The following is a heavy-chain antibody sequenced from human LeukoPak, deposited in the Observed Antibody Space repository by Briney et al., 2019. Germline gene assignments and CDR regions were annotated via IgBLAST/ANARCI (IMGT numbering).Heavy chain of an antibody. D-gene: IGHD6-19*01. CDR2: ISGSGGST. V-gene: IGHV3-23*01. J-gene: IGHJ5*02. CDR1: GFTFSSYA. Sequence: PGGSLRLSCAASGFTFSSYAMSWVRQAPGKGLEWVSAISGSGGSTYYADSVKGRFTISRDNSKNTLYLQMNSLRAADTAVYYCARDWIAVAERPSGWFDPWGQGTLVTVSS. CDR3: ARDWIAVAERPSGWFDP.